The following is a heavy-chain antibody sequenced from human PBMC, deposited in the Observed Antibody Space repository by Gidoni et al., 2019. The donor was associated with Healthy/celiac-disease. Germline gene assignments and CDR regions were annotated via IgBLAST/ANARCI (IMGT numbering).Heavy chain of an antibody. CDR2: ISSSSSYI. D-gene: IGHD3-16*01. Sequence: EVQLVESGGGLVKPGGSLRLSCAASGFTFSSYSMNWVRQAPGKGLEWVSSISSSSSYIYYADSVKGRFTISRDNAKNSLYLQMNSLRAEDTAVYYCARVGVSPYGMDVWGQGTTVTVSS. J-gene: IGHJ6*02. V-gene: IGHV3-21*01. CDR1: GFTFSSYS. CDR3: ARVGVSPYGMDV.